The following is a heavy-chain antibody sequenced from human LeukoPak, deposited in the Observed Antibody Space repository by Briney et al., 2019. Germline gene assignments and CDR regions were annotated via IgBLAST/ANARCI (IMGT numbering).Heavy chain of an antibody. D-gene: IGHD1-26*01. CDR3: AASGTYYEY. V-gene: IGHV4-61*02. Sequence: SETLSLTCTVSGGSISSSSYNWSWHRQPAGKGPEWIGRIYTSGSTNYNPSLKSRVTISEDTSNNQLSLNLSSVTAADTAVFYCAASGTYYEYWGQGTLVTVSS. J-gene: IGHJ4*02. CDR1: GGSISSSSYN. CDR2: IYTSGST.